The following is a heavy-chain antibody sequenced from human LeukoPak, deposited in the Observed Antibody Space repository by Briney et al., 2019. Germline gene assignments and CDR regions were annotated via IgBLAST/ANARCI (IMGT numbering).Heavy chain of an antibody. Sequence: ASETLSLTCTVSGGSISTYYWSWIRQPPGKGLEWIGYVYYSGSTNYNPSLESRVTISVDTSKNQFSLMLSSVTAADTAVYYCARGGTIKNGMDVWGQGTTVTVSS. V-gene: IGHV4-59*01. CDR3: ARGGTIKNGMDV. CDR2: VYYSGST. J-gene: IGHJ6*02. D-gene: IGHD1-14*01. CDR1: GGSISTYY.